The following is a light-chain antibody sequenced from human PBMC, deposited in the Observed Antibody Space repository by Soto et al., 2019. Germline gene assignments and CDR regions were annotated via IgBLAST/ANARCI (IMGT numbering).Light chain of an antibody. CDR2: EVV. CDR1: KNDIGVYDF. V-gene: IGLV2-8*01. J-gene: IGLJ1*01. Sequence: QSALTQPPSASGSPGQSVTISCTGTKNDIGVYDFVSWYQHHPGKAPRLIIYEVVQRPSGVPDRFSGSKSGNTASLTVSGLQAVDEADYFCKSYVGSNTYVFGSGTKLTVL. CDR3: KSYVGSNTYV.